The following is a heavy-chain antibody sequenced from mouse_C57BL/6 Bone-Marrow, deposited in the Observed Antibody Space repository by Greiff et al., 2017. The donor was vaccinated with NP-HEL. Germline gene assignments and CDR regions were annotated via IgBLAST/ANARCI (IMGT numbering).Heavy chain of an antibody. CDR2: IHPSDSDT. CDR1: GYTFTSYW. J-gene: IGHJ2*01. D-gene: IGHD1-1*01. V-gene: IGHV1-74*01. Sequence: QVQLQQPGAELVKPGASVKVSCKASGYTFTSYWMHWVKQRPGQGLEWIGRIHPSDSDTNYNQTFKGKATLTVDKSSSTAYMQLSSLTSEDSAVYYCAMGTTEVYYFDYWGQGTTLTVSS. CDR3: AMGTTEVYYFDY.